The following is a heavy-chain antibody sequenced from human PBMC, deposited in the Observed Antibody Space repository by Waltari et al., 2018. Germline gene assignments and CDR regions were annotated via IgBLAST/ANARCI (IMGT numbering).Heavy chain of an antibody. Sequence: EVQLVESGGGLVQPGGSLRLACAASGFTFSSYAMSWVRQAPGKGLEWVSAISGSGGSTYYADSVKGRFTISRDNSKNTLYLQMNSLRAEDTAVYYCALGELSFSDAFDIWGQGTMVTVSS. V-gene: IGHV3-23*04. CDR2: ISGSGGST. CDR3: ALGELSFSDAFDI. D-gene: IGHD3-16*02. CDR1: GFTFSSYA. J-gene: IGHJ3*02.